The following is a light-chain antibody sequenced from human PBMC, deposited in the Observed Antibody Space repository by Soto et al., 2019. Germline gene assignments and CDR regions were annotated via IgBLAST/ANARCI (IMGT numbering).Light chain of an antibody. Sequence: QSVLTQPPSASGTPGQRVTISCSGSSSNIGRNTVNWYQQLPGTAPKLLIYSDNQRPSGVPDRFSVSKSGTSVSLAISGLQSDDEADYYCAAWDDSLNGMVFGGGTKLPVL. J-gene: IGLJ2*01. CDR1: SSNIGRNT. V-gene: IGLV1-44*01. CDR2: SDN. CDR3: AAWDDSLNGMV.